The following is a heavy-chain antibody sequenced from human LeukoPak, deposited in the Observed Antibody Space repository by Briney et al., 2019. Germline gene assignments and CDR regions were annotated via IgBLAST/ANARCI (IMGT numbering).Heavy chain of an antibody. CDR3: ARDKGLSYDSSGYSQGFDI. V-gene: IGHV4-30-4*01. J-gene: IGHJ3*02. Sequence: PSETLSLTCTVSGGSISSYYWSWIRQPPGKGLEWIGYIYYSGSTYYNPSLKSRVTISVDTSKNQFSLKLSSVTAADTAVYYCARDKGLSYDSSGYSQGFDIWGQGTMVTVSS. D-gene: IGHD3-22*01. CDR1: GGSISSYY. CDR2: IYYSGST.